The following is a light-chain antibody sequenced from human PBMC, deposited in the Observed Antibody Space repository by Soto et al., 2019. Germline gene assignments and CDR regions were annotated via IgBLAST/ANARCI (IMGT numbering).Light chain of an antibody. V-gene: IGKV2-28*01. CDR2: LGS. J-gene: IGKJ2*01. CDR1: QSLLHSNGYNY. CDR3: MQALQTPPT. Sequence: DIVMTQSPLSLPVTPGEPASISCRSSQSLLHSNGYNYLDWYLQKPGQSPQLLIYLGSNRASGVPDRFSGSGSGTDFTLKISRVEAEDVEVYYCMQALQTPPTFGQGTKVDI.